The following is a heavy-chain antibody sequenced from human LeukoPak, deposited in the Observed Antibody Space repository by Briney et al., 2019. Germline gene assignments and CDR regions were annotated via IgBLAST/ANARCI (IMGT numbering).Heavy chain of an antibody. CDR2: SDPEDGET. CDR1: GYTLTELS. J-gene: IGHJ3*02. V-gene: IGHV1-24*01. CDR3: ATVQGHDAFDI. Sequence: ASVKVSCKVSGYTLTELSMHWVRQAPGKGLEWMGGSDPEDGETIYAQKFQGRVTMTEDTSTDTAYMELSRLRSEDTAVYYCATVQGHDAFDIWGQGTMVTVSS.